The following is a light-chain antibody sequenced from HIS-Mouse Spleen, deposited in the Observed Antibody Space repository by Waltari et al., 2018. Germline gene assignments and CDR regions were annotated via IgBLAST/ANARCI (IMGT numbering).Light chain of an antibody. V-gene: IGLV1-47*01. J-gene: IGLJ3*02. CDR3: AAWDDSLSGPV. CDR2: RNN. Sequence: QSVLTQQPLASATPGQRVTISSSGTSSNIGINSVTWYQQLPGTAPKLLIYRNNKRPSGVPDRFSGSKSGTSASRAISGLRSEDEADYYCAAWDDSLSGPVFGGGTKLTVL. CDR1: SSNIGINS.